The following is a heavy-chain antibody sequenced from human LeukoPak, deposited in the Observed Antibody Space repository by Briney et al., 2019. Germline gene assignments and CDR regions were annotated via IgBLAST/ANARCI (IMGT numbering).Heavy chain of an antibody. CDR1: GGSFSGYY. V-gene: IGHV4-34*01. D-gene: IGHD3-10*01. CDR2: INHSGST. CDR3: ARAGYYYGSGSYFGY. Sequence: SETLSLTCAVYGGSFSGYYWSWIRQPPGKGLEWIGEINHSGSTNYNPSLKSRVTISVDTSKNQFSLKLSSVTAADTAVYYCARAGYYYGSGSYFGYWGQGTLVTASS. J-gene: IGHJ4*02.